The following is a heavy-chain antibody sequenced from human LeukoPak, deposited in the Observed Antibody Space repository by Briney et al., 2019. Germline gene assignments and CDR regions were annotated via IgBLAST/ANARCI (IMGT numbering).Heavy chain of an antibody. CDR3: ARDRFGYGDYGAVYFDP. D-gene: IGHD4-17*01. CDR1: GFTFSSYG. V-gene: IGHV3-30*03. J-gene: IGHJ5*02. Sequence: GRSLRLSCAASGFTFSSYGMHWVRQAPGKGLEWVAVISYDGSNKYYADSVKGRFTISRDNSKNTLYLQMNSLRAEDTAVYYCARDRFGYGDYGAVYFDPWGQGTLVTVSS. CDR2: ISYDGSNK.